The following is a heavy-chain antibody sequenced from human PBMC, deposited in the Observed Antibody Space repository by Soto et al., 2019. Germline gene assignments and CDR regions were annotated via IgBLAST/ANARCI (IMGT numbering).Heavy chain of an antibody. CDR3: ARSYCSSSSCFYYFYYYMDV. CDR1: GGSISSYY. J-gene: IGHJ6*03. V-gene: IGHV4-59*08. Sequence: NPSETLSLTCTVSGGSISSYYWSWIRQPPGKGLEWIGYIYYSESTNYNPSIKSRVTISVDTSKNQFSLKLSSVTAADTAVYYFARSYCSSSSCFYYFYYYMDVWGKGTTVTVSS. CDR2: IYYSEST. D-gene: IGHD2-2*01.